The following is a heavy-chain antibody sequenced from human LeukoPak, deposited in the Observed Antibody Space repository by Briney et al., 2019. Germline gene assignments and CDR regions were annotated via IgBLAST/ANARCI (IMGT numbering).Heavy chain of an antibody. CDR2: INPNSGGT. Sequence: ASVKVSCTASGYTFTYYFMHWVRQAPGQGLEWTGWINPNSGGTIYAQKFQGRVTMTGDTSISTAFLELSRLRSDDTAVYYCASRARDSGNYPGDFDYWGQGTLVTPSS. D-gene: IGHD3-10*01. J-gene: IGHJ4*02. CDR1: GYTFTYYF. CDR3: ASRARDSGNYPGDFDY. V-gene: IGHV1-2*02.